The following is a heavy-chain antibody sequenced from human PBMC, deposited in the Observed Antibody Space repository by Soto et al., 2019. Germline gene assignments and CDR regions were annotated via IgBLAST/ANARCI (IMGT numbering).Heavy chain of an antibody. V-gene: IGHV3-30-3*01. CDR2: ISYDGSNK. CDR1: GFTFSSYA. Sequence: PGGSLRLSCAASGFTFSSYAMHWVRQAPGKGLEWVAVISYDGSNKYYADSVKGRFTISRDNSKNTLYLQMNSLRAEDTAVYYCARSGWYSSGWYVPWDYWGQGTLVTVSS. J-gene: IGHJ4*02. D-gene: IGHD6-19*01. CDR3: ARSGWYSSGWYVPWDY.